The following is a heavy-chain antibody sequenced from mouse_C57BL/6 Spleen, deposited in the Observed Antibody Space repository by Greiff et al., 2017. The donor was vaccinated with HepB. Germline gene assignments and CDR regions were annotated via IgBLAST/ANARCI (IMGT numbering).Heavy chain of an antibody. D-gene: IGHD4-1*01. V-gene: IGHV5-17*01. CDR2: ISSGSSTI. Sequence: EVKVEESGGGLVKPGGSLKLSCAASGFTFSDYGMHWVRQAPEKGLEWVAYISSGSSTIYYADTVKGRFTISRDNAKNTLFLQMTSLRSEDTAMYYCARGTGPFAYWGQGTLVTVSA. J-gene: IGHJ3*01. CDR1: GFTFSDYG. CDR3: ARGTGPFAY.